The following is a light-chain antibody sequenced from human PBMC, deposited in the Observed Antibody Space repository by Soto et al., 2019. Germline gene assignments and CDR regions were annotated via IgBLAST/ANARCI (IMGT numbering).Light chain of an antibody. V-gene: IGLV2-14*01. CDR1: SSDVGGYAY. J-gene: IGLJ3*02. CDR3: SSYTSSTTPV. Sequence: QSVLTQPASVSGSPGQSITISCTGTSSDVGGYAYVSWYQQYPGKAPKLVISEVSNRPSGVYHRFSGSKSGNTASLTISGLQAEGEADYYCSSYTSSTTPVFGGGTKLTVL. CDR2: EVS.